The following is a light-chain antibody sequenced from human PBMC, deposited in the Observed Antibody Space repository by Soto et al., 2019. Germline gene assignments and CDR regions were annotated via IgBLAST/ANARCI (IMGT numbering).Light chain of an antibody. CDR2: LNSDGSH. V-gene: IGLV4-69*01. CDR1: SGHSNYA. Sequence: QLVLTQSPSASASLGASVKLTCTLSSGHSNYAIAWHQQQPEKGPRYLMKLNSDGSHSKGDGIPDRFSGSSSGAERYLTTSSLQSEDEADYYCQTWGTGLLVFGGGTKLTVL. CDR3: QTWGTGLLV. J-gene: IGLJ3*02.